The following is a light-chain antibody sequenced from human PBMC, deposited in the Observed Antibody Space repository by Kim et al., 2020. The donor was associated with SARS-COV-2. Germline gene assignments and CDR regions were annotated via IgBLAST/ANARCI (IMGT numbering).Light chain of an antibody. CDR3: QSRNSGGNVV. Sequence: SSELTQDPAVSVALGQTVRITCQGDSLRSYYVTWYQQKPRQAPVLVIYGRNNRPSGIPDRFSGSTSGNTASLIISGAQAEDEADFYCQSRNSGGNVVFGGGTKVTVL. CDR2: GRN. CDR1: SLRSYY. V-gene: IGLV3-19*01. J-gene: IGLJ2*01.